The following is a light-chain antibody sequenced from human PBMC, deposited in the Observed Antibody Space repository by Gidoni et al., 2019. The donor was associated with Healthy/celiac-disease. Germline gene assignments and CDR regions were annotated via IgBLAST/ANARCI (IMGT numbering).Light chain of an antibody. V-gene: IGLV3-1*01. Sequence: SYELTQPHSVSVSPGQTASITCSGDDLGDKYACWYQQKPGQSPALVIYQDSKRPSGIPERFSGSNSGNTATLTISGTQAMDEADYYCQAWDSSTVVFGGGTKLTVL. J-gene: IGLJ2*01. CDR1: DLGDKY. CDR2: QDS. CDR3: QAWDSSTVV.